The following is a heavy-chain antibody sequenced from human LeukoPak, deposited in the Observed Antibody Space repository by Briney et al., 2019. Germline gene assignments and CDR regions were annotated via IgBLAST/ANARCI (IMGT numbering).Heavy chain of an antibody. J-gene: IGHJ3*01. V-gene: IGHV3-21*01. Sequence: PGGSLRLSCAASGFTFSSYSMNWVRQAPGKGLEWVSSISSSSSYIYYADSVKGRFTISRDNAKNSLYLQMNSLRAEDTALYYCARQTLGATAYSAFDFWGQGTLVTVSS. CDR1: GFTFSSYS. CDR3: ARQTLGATAYSAFDF. D-gene: IGHD3-16*01. CDR2: ISSSSSYI.